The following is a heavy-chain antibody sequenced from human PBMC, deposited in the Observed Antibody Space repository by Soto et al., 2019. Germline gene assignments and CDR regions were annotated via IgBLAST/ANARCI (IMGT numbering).Heavy chain of an antibody. CDR1: GFSLSNARMG. CDR2: IFSNDEK. J-gene: IGHJ6*02. Sequence: SGPTLVNPTGTLTLTCTVSGFSLSNARMGVSWIRQPPGKALEWLAHIFSNDEKSYSTSLKSRLTISKDTSKSQVVLTMTNMDPVDTATYYCARTETYYDFWSGYPYYYYGMDVWGQGTTVTVSS. D-gene: IGHD3-3*01. V-gene: IGHV2-26*01. CDR3: ARTETYYDFWSGYPYYYYGMDV.